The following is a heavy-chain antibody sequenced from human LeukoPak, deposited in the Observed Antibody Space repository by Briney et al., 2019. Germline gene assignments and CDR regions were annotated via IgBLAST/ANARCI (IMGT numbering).Heavy chain of an antibody. CDR2: INHSGST. V-gene: IGHV4-34*01. J-gene: IGHJ4*02. CDR3: ARLMAVARVSY. CDR1: GGSFSGYY. D-gene: IGHD6-19*01. Sequence: SETLSLTCAVYGGSFSGYYWSWIRQPPGKGLEWIGEINHSGSTNYNPYLKSRVTISVDTSKNQFSLKLSSVTAADTAVYYCARLMAVARVSYWGQGTLVTVSS.